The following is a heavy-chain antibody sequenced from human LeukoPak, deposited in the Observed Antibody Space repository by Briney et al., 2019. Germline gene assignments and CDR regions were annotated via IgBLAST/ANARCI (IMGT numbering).Heavy chain of an antibody. Sequence: PSQTLSLTCTVSGGSISSGGYYWSWIRQHPGKGLEWIGYIYYSGSTYYNPSLKSRVTISVDTSKNQFSLKLSSVTAADTAVYYCAISPDFTGLPPGAFDIWGQGTMVTVSS. CDR2: IYYSGST. V-gene: IGHV4-31*03. CDR3: AISPDFTGLPPGAFDI. J-gene: IGHJ3*02. D-gene: IGHD5-18*01. CDR1: GGSISSGGYY.